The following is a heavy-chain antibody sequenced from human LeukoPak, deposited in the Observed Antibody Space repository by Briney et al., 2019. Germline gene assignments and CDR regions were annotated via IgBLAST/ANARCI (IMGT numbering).Heavy chain of an antibody. Sequence: ASVKVSCKTSGYSFTNYGITWVRQAPGQGLEWMGWISGYNSKPFYAQNFQGRVTMTTDTSTSTVYMEVRSLRSDDTAVYYCAREGLRIAARRGTRDYMDVWGKGTTVIVSS. J-gene: IGHJ6*03. D-gene: IGHD6-6*01. CDR2: ISGYNSKP. CDR3: AREGLRIAARRGTRDYMDV. CDR1: GYSFTNYG. V-gene: IGHV1-18*01.